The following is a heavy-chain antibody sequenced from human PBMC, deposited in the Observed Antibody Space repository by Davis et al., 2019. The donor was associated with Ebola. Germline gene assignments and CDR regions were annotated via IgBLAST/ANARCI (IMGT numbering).Heavy chain of an antibody. CDR2: ISYDGSNK. CDR3: AKPDRSSWYNWFDP. CDR1: GFTFSSYG. Sequence: GGSLRLSCAASGFTFSSYGMHWVRQAPGKGLEWVAVISYDGSNKYYADSVKGRFTISRDNSKNTLYLQMNSLRAEDTAVHYCAKPDRSSWYNWFDPWGQGTLVTVSS. D-gene: IGHD6-13*01. V-gene: IGHV3-30*18. J-gene: IGHJ5*02.